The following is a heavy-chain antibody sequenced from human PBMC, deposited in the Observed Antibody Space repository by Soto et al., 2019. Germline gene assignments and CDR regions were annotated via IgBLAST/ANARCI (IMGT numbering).Heavy chain of an antibody. CDR1: GFTLSRHT. Sequence: PGGSLRLSCAASGFTLSRHTMNWVRQAPGKGLEWVSFIGSRTSDIYYADSVKGRFTISRDNAENSLYLDLTRLRAEDTAVYFCVRDDYATSGYPNTFDMWGQGTMVTVSS. J-gene: IGHJ3*02. CDR3: VRDDYATSGYPNTFDM. V-gene: IGHV3-21*01. D-gene: IGHD3-22*01. CDR2: IGSRTSDI.